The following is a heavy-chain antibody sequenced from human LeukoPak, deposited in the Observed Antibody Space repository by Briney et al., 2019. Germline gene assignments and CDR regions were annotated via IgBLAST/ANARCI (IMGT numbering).Heavy chain of an antibody. CDR1: GYTFTVVY. J-gene: IGHJ5*02. V-gene: IGHV1-2*02. CDR3: VRSRVWFGRRVTNRFEP. CDR2: VNTKIGAT. D-gene: IGHD3-10*01. Sequence: SVRLSCKASGYTFTVVYIRWVRHAPGQGHEWMGWVNTKIGATNYAQTFQGKATMTRDTSISTAYMELSRLRSDDTAVYYCVRSRVWFGRRVTNRFEPWGQRKLVTVSS.